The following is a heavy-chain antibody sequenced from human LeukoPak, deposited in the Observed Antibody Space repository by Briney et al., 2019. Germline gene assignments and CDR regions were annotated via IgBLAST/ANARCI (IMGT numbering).Heavy chain of an antibody. Sequence: ASVKVSCKASGYTFRSYGISWVRQAPGQGLEWMGWISGYNGNTNYAQKLQGRVTMTTDTSTRTAYMELRSLRSDDTAVYYCARAMITFGGVIANWFDPWGQGTLVTVSS. CDR2: ISGYNGNT. CDR3: ARAMITFGGVIANWFDP. J-gene: IGHJ5*02. D-gene: IGHD3-16*02. CDR1: GYTFRSYG. V-gene: IGHV1-18*01.